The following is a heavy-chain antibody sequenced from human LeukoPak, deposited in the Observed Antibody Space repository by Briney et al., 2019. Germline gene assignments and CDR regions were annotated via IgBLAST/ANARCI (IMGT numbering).Heavy chain of an antibody. D-gene: IGHD3-22*01. Sequence: PSETLSLTCTVSGGSISSYYWSWIRQPPGKGLEWIGYIYYSGSTNYNPSLKSRVTISVDTSKNQFSLKLSSVTAADTAVYYCARLGSGFGSYYFDYWGQGTLVTVSS. J-gene: IGHJ4*02. CDR1: GGSISSYY. CDR3: ARLGSGFGSYYFDY. V-gene: IGHV4-59*08. CDR2: IYYSGST.